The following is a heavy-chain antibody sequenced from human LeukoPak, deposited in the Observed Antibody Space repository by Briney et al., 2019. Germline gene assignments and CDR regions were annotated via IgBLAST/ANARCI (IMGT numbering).Heavy chain of an antibody. CDR1: GFTFGTHA. D-gene: IGHD6-19*01. Sequence: GSLRLSCAASGFTFGTHAMTWVRQAPGKGLEWVSGMSGSGDTTYYADSVKGRFTISRDNSKNTLFLQMNSLRAEDTAVYYCAKLAGISGWYVYYFDYWGQGTLVTVS. CDR2: MSGSGDTT. CDR3: AKLAGISGWYVYYFDY. J-gene: IGHJ4*02. V-gene: IGHV3-23*01.